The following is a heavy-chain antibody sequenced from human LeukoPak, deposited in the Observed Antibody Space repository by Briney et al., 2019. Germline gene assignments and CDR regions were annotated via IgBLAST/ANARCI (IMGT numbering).Heavy chain of an antibody. V-gene: IGHV4-61*01. CDR3: ARGRHGRDYGDYEG. CDR1: GGSVSSGTFY. D-gene: IGHD4-17*01. CDR2: IYYTGIT. J-gene: IGHJ4*02. Sequence: SETLSLTCIVSGGSVSSGTFYWSWIRQSPGKGLEWIGYIYYTGITNYNPSLKSRVTISVDTSKNQFSLNLSSVTAADTAVYYCARGRHGRDYGDYEGWGQGTLVTVSS.